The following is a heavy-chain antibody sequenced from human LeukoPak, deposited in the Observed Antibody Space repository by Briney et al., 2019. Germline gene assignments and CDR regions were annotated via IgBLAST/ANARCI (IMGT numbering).Heavy chain of an antibody. J-gene: IGHJ5*02. CDR1: GGSISSYY. CDR2: IYYSEST. CDR3: ARNPHSSSWYLFDP. V-gene: IGHV4-59*01. Sequence: SETLSLTRTVTGGSISSYYWSWIRQPPGKGLEWIGYIYYSESTNYNPSLKSRVTISVDTSKHQFSLKLSSLTAADTAVYYCARNPHSSSWYLFDPWGQGTLVTVSS. D-gene: IGHD6-13*01.